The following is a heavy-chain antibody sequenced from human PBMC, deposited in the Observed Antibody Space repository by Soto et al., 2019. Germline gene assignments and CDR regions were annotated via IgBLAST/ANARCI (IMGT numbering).Heavy chain of an antibody. CDR2: IIPIFGTA. J-gene: IGHJ6*02. CDR1: GGTLSSYA. V-gene: IGHV1-69*13. Sequence: ASVKVSCKASGGTLSSYAITWVRQAPGQGLEWMGGIIPIFGTANYAQKFQGRVTITADESTSTAYMELSSLRSEDTAVYYCARALPGYYDSSEDYYGMDVWGQGTTVTVSS. D-gene: IGHD3-22*01. CDR3: ARALPGYYDSSEDYYGMDV.